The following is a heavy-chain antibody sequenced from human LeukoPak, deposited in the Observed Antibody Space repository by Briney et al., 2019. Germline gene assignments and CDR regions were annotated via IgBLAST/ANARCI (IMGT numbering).Heavy chain of an antibody. V-gene: IGHV4-4*07. CDR1: GDSISNNY. D-gene: IGHD6-13*01. J-gene: IGHJ4*02. CDR3: ARDRGGSSWYNYYDA. CDR2: IHFNGNT. Sequence: SETLSLTCTVSGDSISNNYWSWIRQPAGKGLEWISRIHFNGNTGYNPSLKSRVTTSIDTPRNQFSLKLSSVTAADTAVFYCARDRGGSSWYNYYDAWGQGILVTVSS.